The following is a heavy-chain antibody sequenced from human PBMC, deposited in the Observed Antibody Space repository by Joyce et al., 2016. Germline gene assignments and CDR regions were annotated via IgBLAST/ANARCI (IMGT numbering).Heavy chain of an antibody. V-gene: IGHV3-53*01. CDR1: GFTVSSDF. CDR3: ATRGA. J-gene: IGHJ6*04. CDR2: IYSGTDSP. Sequence: VQVVESGGGLIQPGGSLSLSCAVSGFTVSSDFMMWVRQAPGKGLEWVSTIYSGTDSPHYAASVEGRFTISRDNSKNTLSLQMNTLRGEDMARYYCATRGAWGKGTTVTVSS.